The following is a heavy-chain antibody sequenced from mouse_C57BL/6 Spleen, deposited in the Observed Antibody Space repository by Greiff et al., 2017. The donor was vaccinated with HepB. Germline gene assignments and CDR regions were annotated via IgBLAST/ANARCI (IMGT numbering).Heavy chain of an antibody. V-gene: IGHV1-19*01. J-gene: IGHJ3*01. CDR1: GYTFTDYY. CDR3: ARSDGYFGAFAY. D-gene: IGHD2-3*01. CDR2: INPYNGGT. Sequence: EVQLQQSGPVLVKPGASVKMSCKASGYTFTDYYMNWVKQSHGKSLEWIGVINPYNGGTSYNQKFKGKATLTVDKSSSTAYMELNSLTSEDSAVYYWARSDGYFGAFAYWGQGTLVTVSA.